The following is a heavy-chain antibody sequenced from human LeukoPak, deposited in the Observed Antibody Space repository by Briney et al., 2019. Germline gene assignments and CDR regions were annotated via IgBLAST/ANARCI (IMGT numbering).Heavy chain of an antibody. CDR1: GFTFSSYA. D-gene: IGHD6-19*01. CDR3: ARVEVRIAVAGSYDY. CDR2: ISYDGSNK. J-gene: IGHJ4*02. V-gene: IGHV3-30*04. Sequence: GGSLRLSCAASGFTFSSYAMHWVRQAPGKGLEWVAVISYDGSNKYYADSVKGRFTISRDNSKNTLYLQMNSLRAEDTAVYYCARVEVRIAVAGSYDYWGQGTLVTVS.